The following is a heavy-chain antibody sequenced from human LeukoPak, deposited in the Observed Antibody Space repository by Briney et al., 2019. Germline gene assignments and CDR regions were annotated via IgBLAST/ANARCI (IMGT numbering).Heavy chain of an antibody. V-gene: IGHV4-4*07. D-gene: IGHD3-10*01. J-gene: IGHJ4*02. CDR1: GESIISSYF. CDR3: AKYASGSLVV. CDR2: IYNTGST. Sequence: PSETLSLTCTVSGESIISSYFWSWIRQPAGKGLEWIGRIYNTGSTDFNPSLKSRVTISVDTSKKQFSLKLSSVTAADTAVYYCAKYASGSLVVWGQGTLVTVSS.